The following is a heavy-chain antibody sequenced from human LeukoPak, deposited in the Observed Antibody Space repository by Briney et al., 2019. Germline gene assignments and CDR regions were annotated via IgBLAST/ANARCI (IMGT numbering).Heavy chain of an antibody. CDR2: IDASGSDT. J-gene: IGHJ4*02. V-gene: IGHV3-23*01. D-gene: IGHD1-14*01. Sequence: PGGSLRLSCEVSEFPFSVYAMAWVRQAPGQGLEWVPAIDASGSDTYYTDSVKGRFTISRDNSKNMVYLQMNSLRVEDTAVYYCADYRKPQGLDYWGQGTLVTVSS. CDR1: EFPFSVYA. CDR3: ADYRKPQGLDY.